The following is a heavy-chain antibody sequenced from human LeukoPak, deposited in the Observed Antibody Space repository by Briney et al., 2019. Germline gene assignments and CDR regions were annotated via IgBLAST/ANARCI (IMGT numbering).Heavy chain of an antibody. CDR2: IKQDGGEK. Sequence: PGGSLRLSCAVSGFTFSNYWMTWVRQAPGKGLEWVANIKQDGGEKHYVDSVEGRFTISRDNAKNSLYLQMSSLRAEDTAVYYCARGSSGRYVLAFDIWGRGTLVTVSS. V-gene: IGHV3-7*04. CDR1: GFTFSNYW. J-gene: IGHJ3*02. D-gene: IGHD1-26*01. CDR3: ARGSSGRYVLAFDI.